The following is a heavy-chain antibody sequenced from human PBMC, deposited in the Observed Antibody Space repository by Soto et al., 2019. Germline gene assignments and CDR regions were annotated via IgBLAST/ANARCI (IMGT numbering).Heavy chain of an antibody. CDR3: AKDLLGIYSSSWRVDAFDI. J-gene: IGHJ3*02. Sequence: GGSLRLSCAASGFTFSSYAMSWVRQAPGKGLEWVSAISGSGGSTYYADSVKGRFTISRDNSKNTLYLQMNSLRAEDTAVYYCAKDLLGIYSSSWRVDAFDIWGQGTMVTVSS. V-gene: IGHV3-23*01. CDR2: ISGSGGST. D-gene: IGHD6-13*01. CDR1: GFTFSSYA.